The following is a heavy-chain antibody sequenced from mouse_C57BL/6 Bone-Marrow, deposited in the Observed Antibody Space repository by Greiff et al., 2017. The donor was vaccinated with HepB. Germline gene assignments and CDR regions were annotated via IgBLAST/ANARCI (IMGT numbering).Heavy chain of an antibody. Sequence: EVQVVESGGGLVKPGGSLKLSCAASGFTFSDYGMHWVRQAPDKGLEWVAYISSGSSTIYYADTVKGRFTMSRDNSKTTLFLQMTSLRSEDTAMYYCARCITTVVFDYWGQGTTLTVSS. J-gene: IGHJ2*01. CDR2: ISSGSSTI. V-gene: IGHV5-17*01. D-gene: IGHD1-1*01. CDR1: GFTFSDYG. CDR3: ARCITTVVFDY.